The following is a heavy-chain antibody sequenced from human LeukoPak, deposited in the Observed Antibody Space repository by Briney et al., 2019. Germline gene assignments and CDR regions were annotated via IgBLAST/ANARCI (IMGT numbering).Heavy chain of an antibody. CDR1: DDSISRDF. Sequence: SETLSLTCTASDDSISRDFWTWIRQPPGKGLEWIGYSRYSGRTEYNPSLKSRVTRSIQTSKNQFSLKLTSVTAADTAIYYCARLPDVSGWPFDYWGQGILVTVSS. CDR3: ARLPDVSGWPFDY. CDR2: SRYSGRT. J-gene: IGHJ4*02. V-gene: IGHV4-59*01. D-gene: IGHD6-19*01.